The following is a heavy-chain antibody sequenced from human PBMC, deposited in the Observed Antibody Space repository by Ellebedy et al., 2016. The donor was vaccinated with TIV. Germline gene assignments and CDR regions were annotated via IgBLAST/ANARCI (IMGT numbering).Heavy chain of an antibody. J-gene: IGHJ5*02. D-gene: IGHD2-15*01. CDR2: ISYDGSNK. CDR1: GFTFSSYG. Sequence: GESLKISCAASGFTFSSYGMHWVRQAPGKGLEWVAVISYDGSNKYYADSVKGRFTISRDNSKNTLYLQMNSLRAEDTAVYYCARDHGLSDIVAFFSSEPWFDPWGQGTLVTVSS. V-gene: IGHV3-30*03. CDR3: ARDHGLSDIVAFFSSEPWFDP.